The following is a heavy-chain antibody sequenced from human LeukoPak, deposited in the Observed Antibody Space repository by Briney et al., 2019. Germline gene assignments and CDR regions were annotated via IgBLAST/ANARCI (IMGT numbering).Heavy chain of an antibody. CDR3: ARGPCGGIAAAEYTDY. CDR1: GYTFTSYD. D-gene: IGHD6-13*01. J-gene: IGHJ4*02. Sequence: ASVKASCKASGYTFTSYDINWVRQATGQGLEWMGWMNPNSGNTGYAQKFQGRVTMTRNTSISTAYMELSSLRSEDTAVYYCARGPCGGIAAAEYTDYWGQGTLVTVSS. V-gene: IGHV1-8*01. CDR2: MNPNSGNT.